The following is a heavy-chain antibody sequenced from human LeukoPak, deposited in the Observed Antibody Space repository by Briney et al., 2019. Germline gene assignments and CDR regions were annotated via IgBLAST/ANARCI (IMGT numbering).Heavy chain of an antibody. Sequence: GESLKISFKTSGYSFTDHWIALVRQMPGKGLEWMGIIYPGDSDTRYSPSFQGQVIISADKSISTAYLQWGSLKASDTAIYYCARRLLDNGHWSHFDCWGQGTLVTVSS. V-gene: IGHV5-51*01. CDR3: ARRLLDNGHWSHFDC. CDR1: GYSFTDHW. CDR2: IYPGDSDT. D-gene: IGHD4-17*01. J-gene: IGHJ4*02.